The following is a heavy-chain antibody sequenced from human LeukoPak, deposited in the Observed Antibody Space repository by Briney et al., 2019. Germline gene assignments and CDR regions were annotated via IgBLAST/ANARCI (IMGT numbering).Heavy chain of an antibody. Sequence: ASMKVSCKASGYTFTSYDINCVRQATGQGLEWMGWMNPNSGNTGYAQKFQGRVTMTRNTSISTVYMELSSLTSEDTAVYYCARGSCSSTTCYTGYYYYYGMDVWGQGTTVTVSS. CDR3: ARGSCSSTTCYTGYYYYYGMDV. CDR2: MNPNSGNT. CDR1: GYTFTSYD. J-gene: IGHJ6*02. D-gene: IGHD2-2*02. V-gene: IGHV1-8*01.